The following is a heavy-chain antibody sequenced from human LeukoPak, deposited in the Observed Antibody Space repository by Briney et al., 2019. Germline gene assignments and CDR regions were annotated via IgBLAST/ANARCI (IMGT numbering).Heavy chain of an antibody. Sequence: SETLSHTCTVSGGSISSYYWSWIRQPPGKGLEWIGYIYYSGSTNYNPSLKSRVTISVDTSKNQFSLKLSSVTAADTAVYYCARDNGYSYGPYYYYMDVWGKGTTVTVSS. V-gene: IGHV4-59*01. D-gene: IGHD5-18*01. CDR3: ARDNGYSYGPYYYYMDV. CDR1: GGSISSYY. CDR2: IYYSGST. J-gene: IGHJ6*03.